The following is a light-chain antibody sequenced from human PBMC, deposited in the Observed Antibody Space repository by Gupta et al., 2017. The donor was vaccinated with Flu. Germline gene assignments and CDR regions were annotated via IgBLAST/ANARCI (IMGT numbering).Light chain of an antibody. J-gene: IGLJ1*01. V-gene: IGLV1-51*02. Sequence: HSVSAPPPSVSAPPGQPLTLSCSGSSPNIGNNDVSWYQHLPGTAPQLLIFENNKRPSGIPDRFAGSRSGTSATLGITGLQTGDEADYYGGSWDSLSDGYVLGTGTKVSVL. CDR3: GSWDSLSDGYV. CDR1: SPNIGNND. CDR2: ENN.